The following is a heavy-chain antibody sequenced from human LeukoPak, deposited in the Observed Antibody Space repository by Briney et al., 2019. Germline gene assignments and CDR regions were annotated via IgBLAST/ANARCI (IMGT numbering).Heavy chain of an antibody. CDR1: GGSISSYY. V-gene: IGHV4-59*01. CDR3: ARDHAVVRVGYYYYMDV. Sequence: SETLSLTCTVSGGSISSYYWCWIRQPPGKGLEWIGYIYYSGSTDYNASLKSRVTISVDTSKNQFSLKLSSVTAADTAVYYCARDHAVVRVGYYYYMDVWGKGTTVTVSS. CDR2: IYYSGST. D-gene: IGHD4-23*01. J-gene: IGHJ6*03.